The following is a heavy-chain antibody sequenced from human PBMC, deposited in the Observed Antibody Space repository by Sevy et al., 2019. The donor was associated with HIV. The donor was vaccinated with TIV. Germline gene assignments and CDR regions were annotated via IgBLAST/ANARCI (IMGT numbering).Heavy chain of an antibody. J-gene: IGHJ4*02. V-gene: IGHV3-23*01. CDR3: AKEPGYSSRWYVYY. CDR2: ISASGGSP. D-gene: IGHD6-13*01. Sequence: GGSLRLSCAASGFTFSSYAMAWVRQAPGKGLEWVSGISASGGSPYSADSVKGRFTISRDNSKNMLYLQMNSLRGEDTAVYYRAKEPGYSSRWYVYYWGQGTLVTVSS. CDR1: GFTFSSYA.